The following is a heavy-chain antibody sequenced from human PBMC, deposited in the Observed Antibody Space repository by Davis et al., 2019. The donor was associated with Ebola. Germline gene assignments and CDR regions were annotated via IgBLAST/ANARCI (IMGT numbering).Heavy chain of an antibody. V-gene: IGHV3-23*01. CDR1: VITFSSYA. CDR3: ASFRVGNDFDY. J-gene: IGHJ4*02. CDR2: ISGSGGST. Sequence: GESLKISCTDSVITFSSYAMTWVRQAPGKGLEWVSAISGSGGSTYYADSVKGRFTISRDNSKNTLFLQLNSLRAEDTAVYYCASFRVGNDFDYWGQGTLVTVSS. D-gene: IGHD3-3*01.